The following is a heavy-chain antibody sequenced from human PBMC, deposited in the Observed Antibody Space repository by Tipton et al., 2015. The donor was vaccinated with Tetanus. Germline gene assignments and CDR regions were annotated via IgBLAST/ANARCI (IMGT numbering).Heavy chain of an antibody. D-gene: IGHD3-3*01. CDR3: ARGGGLGPHEYCEH. V-gene: IGHV1-18*01. J-gene: IGHJ4*02. Sequence: QLVQSGAEVKKPGASVKVSCKASGYTFTHYGVYWVRQAPGQGLEWMGWIRPFNENVDYAENFQGRLTVTTDRSTATVYMDLSSLGPDDTAVYYGARGGGLGPHEYCEHWGQGTLFTVSS. CDR1: GYTFTHYG. CDR2: IRPFNENV.